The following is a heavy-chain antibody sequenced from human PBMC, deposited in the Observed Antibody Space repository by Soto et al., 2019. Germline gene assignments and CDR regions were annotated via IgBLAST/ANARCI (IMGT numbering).Heavy chain of an antibody. J-gene: IGHJ6*02. CDR2: ISAYNGNT. CDR3: ARVTTVTTFYYYYYGMDV. Sequence: GASVKVSFKASGYTFTSYYMHWVLQAPGQWLEWMGWISAYNGNTNYAQKLQGRVTMTTDTSTSTAYMELRSLRSDDTAVYYCARVTTVTTFYYYYYGMDVWGQGTTVTVSS. D-gene: IGHD4-17*01. CDR1: GYTFTSYY. V-gene: IGHV1-18*04.